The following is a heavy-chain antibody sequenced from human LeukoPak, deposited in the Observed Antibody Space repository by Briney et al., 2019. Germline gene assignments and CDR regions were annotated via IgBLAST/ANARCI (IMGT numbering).Heavy chain of an antibody. CDR1: GFTFSDYS. J-gene: IGHJ4*02. CDR2: IGGIGTYI. Sequence: GGSLRLSCAASGFTFSDYSINWVRQAPGKGLEWVSSIGGIGTYIYYADSVRGRFTISRGNAKNSMFLQMNGLRAEDTAVYYCVRDYDWGQGTLVTVSS. CDR3: VRDYD. D-gene: IGHD3-16*01. V-gene: IGHV3-21*01.